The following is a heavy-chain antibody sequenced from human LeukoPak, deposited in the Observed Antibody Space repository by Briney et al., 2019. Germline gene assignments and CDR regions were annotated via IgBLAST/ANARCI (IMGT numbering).Heavy chain of an antibody. V-gene: IGHV3-13*01. CDR1: GFTFSSYD. CDR3: ARGYYYGSGSPLDY. Sequence: GGSLRLSCAASGFTFSSYDMHWVRQATGKGLEWVSAIGTAGDTYYPGSVKGRFTISRENAKNSLYLQMNSLRAGDPAVYYCARGYYYGSGSPLDYWGQGTLVTVSS. D-gene: IGHD3-10*01. J-gene: IGHJ4*02. CDR2: IGTAGDT.